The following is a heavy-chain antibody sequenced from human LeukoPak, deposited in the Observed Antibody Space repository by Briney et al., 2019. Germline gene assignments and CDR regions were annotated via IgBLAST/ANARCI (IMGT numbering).Heavy chain of an antibody. CDR3: ARGPYSGSYFAPYYFDY. J-gene: IGHJ4*02. D-gene: IGHD1-26*01. Sequence: ASVKVSCKASGGTFSSYAISWVRQAPGQGLEWMGWISAYNGNTNHAQKLQGRVTMTTDASTSTVYMGLRSLRSDDTAVYYCARGPYSGSYFAPYYFDYWGQGTLVTVSS. CDR2: ISAYNGNT. V-gene: IGHV1-18*01. CDR1: GGTFSSYA.